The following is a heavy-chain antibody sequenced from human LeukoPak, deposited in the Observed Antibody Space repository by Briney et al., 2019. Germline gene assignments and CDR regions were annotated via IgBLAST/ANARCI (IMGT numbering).Heavy chain of an antibody. CDR3: ARGLRKIWFGELLKREGTYYFDY. CDR1: GYTFTSYD. D-gene: IGHD3-10*01. CDR2: MNPNSGNT. V-gene: IGHV1-8*01. J-gene: IGHJ4*02. Sequence: GASVKVSCKASGYTFTSYDINWVRQATGQGLEWMGWMNPNSGNTGYAQKFQGRVTMTRNTSISTAYMELSSLRSEDTAVYYCARGLRKIWFGELLKREGTYYFDYWGQGPLVTVSS.